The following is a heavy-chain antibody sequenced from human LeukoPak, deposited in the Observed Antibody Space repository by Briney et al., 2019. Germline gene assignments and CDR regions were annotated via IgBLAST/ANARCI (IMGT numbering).Heavy chain of an antibody. CDR3: ARGLMIRGVADY. CDR2: ILHDGSNK. V-gene: IGHV3-30*04. Sequence: GGSLRLSCAASGFTFSNYALHWVRQAPGKGLEWVAVILHDGSNKYADSVKGRFTISGDNSKNTLFLQMNSLRVEDTAVYSCARGLMIRGVADYWGQGTLVIVSS. J-gene: IGHJ4*02. CDR1: GFTFSNYA. D-gene: IGHD3-10*01.